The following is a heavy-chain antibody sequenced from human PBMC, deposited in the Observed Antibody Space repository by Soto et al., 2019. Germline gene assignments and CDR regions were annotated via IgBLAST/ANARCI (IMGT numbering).Heavy chain of an antibody. CDR3: ARGYYYDSSGYDAFDI. V-gene: IGHV1-69*02. CDR1: GGTFSSYT. D-gene: IGHD3-22*01. CDR2: IIPILGIA. Sequence: SVKVSCKASGGTFSSYTISWVRQAPGQGLEWMGRIIPILGIANYAQKFQGRVTITADKSTSTAYMELSSLRSEDTAVYYCARGYYYDSSGYDAFDIWGQGTMVTVAS. J-gene: IGHJ3*02.